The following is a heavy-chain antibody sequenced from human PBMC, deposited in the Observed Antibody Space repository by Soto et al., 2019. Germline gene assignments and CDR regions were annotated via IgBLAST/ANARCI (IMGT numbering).Heavy chain of an antibody. CDR3: VRISNWSFDS. D-gene: IGHD6-13*01. V-gene: IGHV6-1*01. CDR2: TYYRSQWYN. J-gene: IGHJ4*02. CDR1: GDSVSSNSAV. Sequence: QLQLQQSGPGLVEPSQTLSLTCAVSGDSVSSNSAVWNWIRQSPSRGLEWLGRTYYRSQWYNDYAVSAKSRITTNPDTSKNQLSLQLNSVTPEDTAVYYCVRISNWSFDSWGQGTLVTVSS.